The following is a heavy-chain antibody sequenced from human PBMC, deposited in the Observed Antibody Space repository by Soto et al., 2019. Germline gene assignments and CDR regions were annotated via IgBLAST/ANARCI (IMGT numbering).Heavy chain of an antibody. CDR3: ARSISGWPFYYYYGMDV. V-gene: IGHV3-13*05. J-gene: IGHJ6*02. CDR1: GFTFSSYD. Sequence: GGSLRLSXAASGFTFSSYDMHWVRQATGKGLEWVSAIGTAGDPYYPGSVKGRFTISRENAKNSLYLQMNSLRAGDTAVYYCARSISGWPFYYYYGMDVWGQGTTVTVSS. D-gene: IGHD6-19*01. CDR2: IGTAGDP.